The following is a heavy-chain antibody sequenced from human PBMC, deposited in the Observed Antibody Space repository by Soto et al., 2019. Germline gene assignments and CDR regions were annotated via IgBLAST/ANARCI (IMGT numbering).Heavy chain of an antibody. Sequence: TSETLSLTCAVYGGSFSGYYWSWIRQPPGKGLEWIGEINHSGSTNYNPSLKSRVTISVDTSKNQFSLKLSSVTAADTAVYYCAPLRCSCGSCYSPPKNWFYPWGQGSLVPVSS. CDR1: GGSFSGYY. V-gene: IGHV4-34*01. D-gene: IGHD2-15*01. J-gene: IGHJ5*02. CDR3: APLRCSCGSCYSPPKNWFYP. CDR2: INHSGST.